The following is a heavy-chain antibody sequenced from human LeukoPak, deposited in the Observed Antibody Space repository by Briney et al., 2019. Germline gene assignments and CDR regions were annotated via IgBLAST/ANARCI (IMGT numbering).Heavy chain of an antibody. D-gene: IGHD6-13*01. Sequence: VASVKVSCKPSGYTFTSYSLLLLGQAPGPPIEWIGWISDGNGNTKYSQKFQGRDAITRDTSASTAYMELSSLRSEDAAVYYCASSRGGPAAGNDYWGQGPLVTVPS. CDR2: ISDGNGNT. J-gene: IGHJ4*02. V-gene: IGHV1-3*01. CDR3: ASSRGGPAAGNDY. CDR1: GYTFTSYS.